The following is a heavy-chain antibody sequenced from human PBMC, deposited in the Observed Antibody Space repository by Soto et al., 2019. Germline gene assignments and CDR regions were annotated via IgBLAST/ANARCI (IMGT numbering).Heavy chain of an antibody. Sequence: EVQLVESGGGLVKPGGSLRLSCAASGFTFSSYSMNWVRQAPGKGLEWVSSISSSSSYIYYADSVKGRFTISRDNAKNSLYLQMSSLRAEDTAVYYCARDNGYRHAFDIWGQGTMVTVSS. V-gene: IGHV3-21*01. CDR1: GFTFSSYS. CDR2: ISSSSSYI. D-gene: IGHD5-12*01. CDR3: ARDNGYRHAFDI. J-gene: IGHJ3*02.